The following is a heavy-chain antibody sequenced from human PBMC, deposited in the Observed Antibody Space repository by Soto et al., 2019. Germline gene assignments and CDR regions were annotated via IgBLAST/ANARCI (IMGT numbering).Heavy chain of an antibody. CDR2: ISAYNGNT. V-gene: IGHV1-18*01. Sequence: ASVEVSCKASGYTFTSYGISWVRQAPGQGLEWMGWISAYNGNTNYAQKLQGRVTMTTDTSTSTAYMELRSLRSDDTAVYYCARPLVNSRRSSGFDTWGQEDLLTISS. D-gene: IGHD1-26*01. CDR1: GYTFTSYG. J-gene: IGHJ5*02. CDR3: ARPLVNSRRSSGFDT.